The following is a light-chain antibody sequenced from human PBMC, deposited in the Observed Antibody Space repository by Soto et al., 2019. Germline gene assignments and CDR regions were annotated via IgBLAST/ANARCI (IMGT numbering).Light chain of an antibody. CDR3: KVWDTSSDQSV. Sequence: EVTQPPSVSVAPGQTARITCGGNNIGSKSVQWYQQKPGQAPVLVVYDDSDRPSGIPERFSGSNSGNTATLTISRAEAGDQAEYYCKVWDTSSDQSVFGTGTQVTVL. V-gene: IGLV3-21*02. CDR2: DDS. J-gene: IGLJ1*01. CDR1: NIGSKS.